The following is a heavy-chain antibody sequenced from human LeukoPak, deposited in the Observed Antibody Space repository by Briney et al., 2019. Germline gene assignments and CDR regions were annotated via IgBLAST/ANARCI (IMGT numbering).Heavy chain of an antibody. D-gene: IGHD2-15*01. CDR1: GFTFSSYT. CDR3: TTRLQHHFDY. V-gene: IGHV3-23*01. Sequence: GGSLCHSCAASGFTFSSYTMNWVRQALGQGLEWVSTISDPHSGSQTHYADSVKGRFTISRDDSQNTVYLQMDSLRAEDTAVYYCTTRLQHHFDYWGQGAQLTLSS. CDR2: ISDPHSGSQT. J-gene: IGHJ4*02.